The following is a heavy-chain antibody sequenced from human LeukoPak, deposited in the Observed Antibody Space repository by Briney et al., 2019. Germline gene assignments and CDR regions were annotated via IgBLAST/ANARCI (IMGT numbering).Heavy chain of an antibody. D-gene: IGHD3-10*01. Sequence: GSSVKVSCKASGGTFSSYAISWERQAPGQGLEWMGGIIPIFGTANYAQKFQGRVTVTADKSTSTAYMELSSLRSEDTAVYYCARGYYGSGILTGFDPWGQGTLVTVSS. CDR3: ARGYYGSGILTGFDP. J-gene: IGHJ5*02. V-gene: IGHV1-69*06. CDR2: IIPIFGTA. CDR1: GGTFSSYA.